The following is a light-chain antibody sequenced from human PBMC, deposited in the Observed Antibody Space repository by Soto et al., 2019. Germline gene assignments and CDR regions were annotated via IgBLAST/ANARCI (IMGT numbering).Light chain of an antibody. CDR2: EAS. J-gene: IGKJ2*01. V-gene: IGKV3-15*01. Sequence: VLSQSPATRSVSPGERATLSCRASQSIRKNLAWYQQKPGQAPTLLVYEASTRATGVPARFSGSGSGTEFTLTLSRLQSEDFAIYYAKQSNNDMYTVPQGTK. CDR3: KQSNNDMYT. CDR1: QSIRKN.